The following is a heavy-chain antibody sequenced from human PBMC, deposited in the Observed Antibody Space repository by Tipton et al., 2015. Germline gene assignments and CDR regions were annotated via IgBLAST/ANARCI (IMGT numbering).Heavy chain of an antibody. V-gene: IGHV4-59*01. J-gene: IGHJ5*02. Sequence: TLSLTCTASGGSISNYYWSWIRQPPGKGLEWIGYIYNTGSTNHNPSLKSRVTISVDTSKNQFSLKLSSVTAADTAVYYCARVDDFPPSWFDPWGQGTLVTVSP. CDR1: GGSISNYY. CDR2: IYNTGST. D-gene: IGHD3-3*01. CDR3: ARVDDFPPSWFDP.